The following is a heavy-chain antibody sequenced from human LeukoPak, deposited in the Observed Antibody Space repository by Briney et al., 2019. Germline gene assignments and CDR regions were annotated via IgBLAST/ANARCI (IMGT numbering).Heavy chain of an antibody. D-gene: IGHD3-3*01. V-gene: IGHV3-30*02. CDR3: AKTYYDFWSGSAGSYYFDY. J-gene: IGHJ4*02. CDR2: IRYDGSNK. Sequence: GGSLRLSCAASGFTFSNYGIHWVRQAPGKGLEWVAFIRYDGSNKYYADSVKGRFTISRDNSKNTLYLQMNSLRAEDTAVYYCAKTYYDFWSGSAGSYYFDYWGQGTLVTVSS. CDR1: GFTFSNYG.